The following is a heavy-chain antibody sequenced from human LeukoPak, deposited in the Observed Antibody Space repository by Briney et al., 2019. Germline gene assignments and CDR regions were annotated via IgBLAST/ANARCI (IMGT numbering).Heavy chain of an antibody. CDR3: ARDRLRWTQSLFDY. CDR1: GFAFGDYL. J-gene: IGHJ4*02. CDR2: ISGGTI. V-gene: IGHV3-49*03. D-gene: IGHD4-23*01. Sequence: PGRSLRLSCTASGFAFGDYLMSWLRRAAGKGLEGIGFISGGTIEYAASVKGRFTISRDDSTSIAYLQMNSLRTEDTAVYYCARDRLRWTQSLFDYWGQGTLVTVSS.